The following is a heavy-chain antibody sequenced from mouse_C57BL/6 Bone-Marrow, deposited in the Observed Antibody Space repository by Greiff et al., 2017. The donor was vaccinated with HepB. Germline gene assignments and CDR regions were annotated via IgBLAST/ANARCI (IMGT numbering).Heavy chain of an antibody. CDR2: IYPGSGNT. CDR1: GYTFTDYY. CDR3: ARSGYYGSRNFDY. D-gene: IGHD1-1*01. J-gene: IGHJ2*01. Sequence: VQLQQSGAELVRPGASVKLSCKASGYTFTDYYINWVKQRPGQGLEWIARIYPGSGNTYYNEKFKGKATLTAEKSSSTAYMQLSSLTSEDSAVYFCARSGYYGSRNFDYWGQGTTLTVSS. V-gene: IGHV1-76*01.